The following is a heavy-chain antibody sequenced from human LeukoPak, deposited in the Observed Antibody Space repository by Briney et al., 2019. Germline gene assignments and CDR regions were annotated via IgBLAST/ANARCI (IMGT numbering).Heavy chain of an antibody. CDR1: GFTFSSYG. CDR2: ISYDGSNK. CDR3: AKGGSGNYYNEGY. V-gene: IGHV3-30*18. Sequence: GRSLRLSCAASGFTFSSYGMHWVRQAPGKGLEWVAGISYDGSNKYYADSVQGRFTVSRDNSKNTLYLQMNSLRAEDTAVYYCAKGGSGNYYNEGYWGQGTLVTVSS. J-gene: IGHJ4*02. D-gene: IGHD3-10*01.